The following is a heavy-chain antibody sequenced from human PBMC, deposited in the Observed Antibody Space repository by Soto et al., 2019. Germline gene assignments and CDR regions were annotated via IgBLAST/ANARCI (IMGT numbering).Heavy chain of an antibody. CDR2: MNPNSGNT. CDR1: GYTFNNYD. V-gene: IGHV1-8*02. J-gene: IGHJ5*01. Sequence: ASVKVSCKATGYTFNNYDIHWVRQAPGHGLEWMGWMNPNSGNTGYAQNFRGRVTMTQNTAIGTAYMELSSLRSDDTATYYCTRAYGAETFDFWGQGTRVTVSS. CDR3: TRAYGAETFDF. D-gene: IGHD3-10*01.